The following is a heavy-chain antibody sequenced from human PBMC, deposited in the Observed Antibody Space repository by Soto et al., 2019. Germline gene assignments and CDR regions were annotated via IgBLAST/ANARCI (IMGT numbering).Heavy chain of an antibody. J-gene: IGHJ4*02. CDR2: ISAYNGNT. D-gene: IGHD2-2*01. Sequence: QVQLVQSGAEVKKPGASVKVSCKASGYTFTSYGISWVRQAPGQGLEWMGWISAYNGNTNYAQKLQGRVTMTTHTSTRTAYMVLRRLRSDDTAVYYCARDVCISTSCYLGYWGQGTLVTVSS. CDR3: ARDVCISTSCYLGY. CDR1: GYTFTSYG. V-gene: IGHV1-18*01.